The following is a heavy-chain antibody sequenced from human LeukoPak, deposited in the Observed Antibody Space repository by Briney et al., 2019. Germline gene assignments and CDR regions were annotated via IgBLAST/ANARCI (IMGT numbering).Heavy chain of an antibody. J-gene: IGHJ6*02. CDR3: ARVWFPEYGSSSSSFIPTYYYYGMDV. D-gene: IGHD6-6*01. V-gene: IGHV1-18*01. CDR2: ISAYNGNT. Sequence: EASVKVSCKASGYTFTSYGISWVRQAPGQGLEWMGWISAYNGNTNYAQKLQGRVTMTTDTSTSTAYMELRSLRSDDTAVYYCARVWFPEYGSSSSSFIPTYYYYGMDVWGQGTTVTVSS. CDR1: GYTFTSYG.